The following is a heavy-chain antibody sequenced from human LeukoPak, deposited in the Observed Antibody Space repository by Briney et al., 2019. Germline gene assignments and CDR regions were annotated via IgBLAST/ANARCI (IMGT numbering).Heavy chain of an antibody. Sequence: PGGSLRLSCAASGFTISSYWMHWVRQTPGKGLVWVSRINSDGSSTRYADSVKGRFTISRDNAKNTLDLQMSSLRAEDTAVYYCARVDCSGGSCYFDYWGEGTLVTVSS. CDR1: GFTISSYW. J-gene: IGHJ4*02. D-gene: IGHD2-15*01. V-gene: IGHV3-74*01. CDR2: INSDGSST. CDR3: ARVDCSGGSCYFDY.